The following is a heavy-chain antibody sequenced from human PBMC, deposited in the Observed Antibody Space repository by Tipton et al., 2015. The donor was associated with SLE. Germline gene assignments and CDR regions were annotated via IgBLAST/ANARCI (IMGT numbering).Heavy chain of an antibody. CDR2: INDSGRI. D-gene: IGHD2-2*02. CDR3: ARRLYGYDT. Sequence: TLSLTCTVSGGSVSSYYWSWIRQPPGKGLEWIGYINDSGRISYNPSLKSRVSMSVDASKNQFSLRLTSVTAADTALYFCARRLYGYDTWGQGTLVTVSS. CDR1: GGSVSSYY. J-gene: IGHJ5*02. V-gene: IGHV4-59*02.